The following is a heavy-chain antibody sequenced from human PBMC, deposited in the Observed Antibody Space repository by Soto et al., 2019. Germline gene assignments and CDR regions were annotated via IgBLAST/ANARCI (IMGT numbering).Heavy chain of an antibody. Sequence: PGGSLRLSCAASGFTFSSYWMSWVRQAPGKGLEWVANIKQDGSEKYYVDSVKGRFTISRDNAKNSLYLQMNSLRAEDTAVYYCARVRVDYYGSGSYYVENYAFDIWGQGTMVTVSS. CDR2: IKQDGSEK. CDR3: ARVRVDYYGSGSYYVENYAFDI. J-gene: IGHJ3*02. D-gene: IGHD3-10*01. CDR1: GFTFSSYW. V-gene: IGHV3-7*01.